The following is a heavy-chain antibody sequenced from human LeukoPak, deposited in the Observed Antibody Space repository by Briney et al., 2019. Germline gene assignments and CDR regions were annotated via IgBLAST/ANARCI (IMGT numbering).Heavy chain of an antibody. V-gene: IGHV3-30*03. Sequence: GGSLRLSCAASGFTFSSYGMHWVRQAPGKGLEWVAVISYDGSNKYCADSVKGRFTISRDNSKNTLYLQMNSLRAEDTAVYYCAVSYYYDSSGDRRGNPDYWGQGTLVTVSS. CDR2: ISYDGSNK. J-gene: IGHJ4*02. CDR1: GFTFSSYG. D-gene: IGHD3-22*01. CDR3: AVSYYYDSSGDRRGNPDY.